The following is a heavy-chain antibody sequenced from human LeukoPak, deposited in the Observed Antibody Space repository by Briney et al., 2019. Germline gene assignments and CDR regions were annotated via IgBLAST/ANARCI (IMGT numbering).Heavy chain of an antibody. Sequence: SETLSLTCTVSGGSISTYSWTWIRQPPGKGLEWIGYIHSSGSTNYNPSLKSRVITSVDTSKNQFSLKLSSVTAADTAVYYCARMFYFGSGSYPPAMDYWGQGTLVTVSS. V-gene: IGHV4-59*08. CDR1: GGSISTYS. CDR3: ARMFYFGSGSYPPAMDY. J-gene: IGHJ4*02. D-gene: IGHD3-10*01. CDR2: IHSSGST.